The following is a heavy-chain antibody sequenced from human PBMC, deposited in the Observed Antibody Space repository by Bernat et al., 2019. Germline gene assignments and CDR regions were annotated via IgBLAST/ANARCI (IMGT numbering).Heavy chain of an antibody. V-gene: IGHV3-15*01. CDR2: IKSKTDGGTT. CDR3: TTDVRQWLVKVDY. Sequence: EVQLLESGGGLVQPGGSLRLSCAASGFTFSSYAMSWVRQAPGKGLEWVGRIKSKTDGGTTDYAAPVKGRFTISRDDSKNTLYLQMNSLKTEDTAVYYCTTDVRQWLVKVDYWGQGTLVTVSS. CDR1: GFTFSSYA. D-gene: IGHD6-19*01. J-gene: IGHJ4*02.